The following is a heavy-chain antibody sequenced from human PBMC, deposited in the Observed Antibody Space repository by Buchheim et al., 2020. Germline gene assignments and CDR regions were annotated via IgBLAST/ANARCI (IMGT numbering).Heavy chain of an antibody. CDR3: TTDGIQRYYGMDV. Sequence: EVQLVESGGGLVKPGGSLRLSCAASGFIFGNAWMSWVRKAQGRGREWVARIKSKTDGGTKDYAAPVKGGFTIQGDDSKNRRYLQMNSLKTEDTAVYYCTTDGIQRYYGMDVWGQGTT. V-gene: IGHV3-15*01. CDR1: GFIFGNAW. J-gene: IGHJ6*02. CDR2: IKSKTDGGTK. D-gene: IGHD5-18*01.